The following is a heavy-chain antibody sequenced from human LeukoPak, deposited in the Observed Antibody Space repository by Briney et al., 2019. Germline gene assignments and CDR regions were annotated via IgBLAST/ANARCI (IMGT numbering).Heavy chain of an antibody. J-gene: IGHJ4*02. V-gene: IGHV3-48*01. CDR3: ARDLYYGSASPRLDY. Sequence: PGGSLRLSCAASGFTFSRHNMNWVRQVPGKGLESVSYISSSGNTIYYADSVKGRFTISRDNAHGSLYLQMNSLRVEDTAIYYCARDLYYGSASPRLDYWGQGTLVTVSS. CDR1: GFTFSRHN. CDR2: ISSSGNTI. D-gene: IGHD3-10*01.